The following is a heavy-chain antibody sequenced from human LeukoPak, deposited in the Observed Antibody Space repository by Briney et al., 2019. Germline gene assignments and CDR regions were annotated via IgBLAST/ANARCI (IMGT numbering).Heavy chain of an antibody. Sequence: GGSLRLSCAASGFTFSSYGMHWVRQAPGKGLEWVAFIRYDGSNKYYADSVKGRFTISRDNSKNTLYLQMNSLRAEDTAVYYCAKEAGAAGASWNIDFWGQGTLVTVSS. D-gene: IGHD1/OR15-1a*01. V-gene: IGHV3-30*02. J-gene: IGHJ4*02. CDR1: GFTFSSYG. CDR3: AKEAGAAGASWNIDF. CDR2: IRYDGSNK.